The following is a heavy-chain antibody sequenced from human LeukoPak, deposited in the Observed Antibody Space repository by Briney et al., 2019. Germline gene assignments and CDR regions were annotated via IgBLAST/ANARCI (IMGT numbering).Heavy chain of an antibody. CDR1: GYTFTSDD. V-gene: IGHV1-8*01. CDR2: MNPNSGNT. J-gene: IGHJ5*02. D-gene: IGHD3-22*01. CDR3: ARAVYYYDSSGYYSNTFDP. Sequence: ASVKLSCKASGYTFTSDDINCVRQATGQGLEWMGRMNPNSGNTGYAQKFQGRVTMTRNTSIRTAYMELSSLRSEDTAVYYCARAVYYYDSSGYYSNTFDPWGQGTLVTASS.